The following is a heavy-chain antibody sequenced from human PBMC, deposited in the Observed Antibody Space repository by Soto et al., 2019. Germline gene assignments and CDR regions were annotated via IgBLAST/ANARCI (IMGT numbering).Heavy chain of an antibody. CDR1: GGSISSGDYY. J-gene: IGHJ3*02. CDR3: ARAKKGGYSYTGCDI. V-gene: IGHV4-30-4*01. Sequence: QVQLQESGPGLVKPSQTLSLTCTVSGGSISSGDYYWSWIRQPPGKGLEWIGYIYYSGSTYYNPSLKSRVIISVDTSKNQFALMLSSVTASDTDVYYCARAKKGGYSYTGCDIWGQGTMVTVSS. D-gene: IGHD5-18*01. CDR2: IYYSGST.